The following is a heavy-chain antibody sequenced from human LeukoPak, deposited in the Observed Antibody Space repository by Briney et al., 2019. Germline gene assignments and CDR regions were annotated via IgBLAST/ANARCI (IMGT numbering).Heavy chain of an antibody. CDR2: INPNSGGT. Sequence: ASVKVSCKASGFTFTGYYMHWVRQAPGQGLEWMGWINPNSGGTNYAQKFQGRVTMTRDTSISTAYMELSRLRSDDTAVYYCARVRYRLAETYIDYWGQGTLVTVSS. V-gene: IGHV1-2*02. CDR3: ARVRYRLAETYIDY. J-gene: IGHJ4*02. D-gene: IGHD3-16*01. CDR1: GFTFTGYY.